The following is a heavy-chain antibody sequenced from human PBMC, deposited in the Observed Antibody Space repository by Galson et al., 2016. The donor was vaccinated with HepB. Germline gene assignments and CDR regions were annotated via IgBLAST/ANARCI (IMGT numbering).Heavy chain of an antibody. D-gene: IGHD5-18*01. CDR2: IYYSGST. CDR3: ARHLKIQLWLRGNWFDP. Sequence: ETLSLTCTVSGGSISSSSYYWGWIRQPPGKGLEWSGSIYYSGSTYYNPSPKSRVTISVDTSKNQFSLKLSSVTAADTAVYYCARHLKIQLWLRGNWFDPWGQGTLVTVSS. V-gene: IGHV4-39*01. J-gene: IGHJ5*02. CDR1: GGSISSSSYY.